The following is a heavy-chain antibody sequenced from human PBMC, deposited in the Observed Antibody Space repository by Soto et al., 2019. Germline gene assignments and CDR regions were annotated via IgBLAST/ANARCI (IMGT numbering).Heavy chain of an antibody. Sequence: QVQLEQSGSEVKKSGSSVKVSCKASGYSFSSHAITWVRQAPGQGLEWMGGIIPVFGTPSYAQKFQGRVTISADKSTNTSYLELRSLRSEDTAVYYCARGGALSTSWYWGDGLVSWGQGTQDTVSS. V-gene: IGHV1-69*06. CDR3: ARGGALSTSWYWGDGLVS. D-gene: IGHD6-13*01. CDR2: IIPVFGTP. J-gene: IGHJ4*02. CDR1: GYSFSSHA.